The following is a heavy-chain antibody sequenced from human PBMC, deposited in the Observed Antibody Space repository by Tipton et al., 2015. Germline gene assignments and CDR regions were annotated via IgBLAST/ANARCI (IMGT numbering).Heavy chain of an antibody. J-gene: IGHJ4*02. CDR2: LYYCGNT. D-gene: IGHD2-15*01. CDR3: ARGLNSVVAATLGY. CDR1: GGSVCNGNFY. Sequence: TLSLTCTVSGGSVCNGNFYWTWIRQPPGKSLEWIGHLYYCGNTNYSPSLKSRVTISVDTPKNQFSLELNSVTAADTAVYYCARGLNSVVAATLGYWGQGTLVTVSS. V-gene: IGHV4-61*01.